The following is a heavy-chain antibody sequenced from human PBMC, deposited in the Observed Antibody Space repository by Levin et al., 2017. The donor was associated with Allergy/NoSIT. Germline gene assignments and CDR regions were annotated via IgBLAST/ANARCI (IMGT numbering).Heavy chain of an antibody. CDR1: GYNFTAYY. CDR2: INPNNGDT. V-gene: IGHV1-2*04. J-gene: IGHJ4*02. D-gene: IGHD3-22*01. Sequence: ASVKVSCKASGYNFTAYYIHWVRQAPGQGLEWMGRINPNNGDTDYAQRFRGWVTMTRDTSLSAAFMELSRLTSDDTAVYFCARVDYSYDVSGSFDYWGQGTLVTVSS. CDR3: ARVDYSYDVSGSFDY.